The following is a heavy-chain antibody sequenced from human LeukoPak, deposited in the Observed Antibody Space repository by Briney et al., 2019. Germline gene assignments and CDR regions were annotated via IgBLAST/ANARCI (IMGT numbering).Heavy chain of an antibody. CDR1: GDSVSSNSVT. J-gene: IGHJ5*02. D-gene: IGHD2-2*01. CDR2: TYYRSTWYN. Sequence: SQTLSLTCAISGDSVSSNSVTWNWIRQSPSRGLEWLGRTYYRSTWYNDYAVSVRGRITVNPDASKNQFSLHLNSVTPEDTAVYYCARRLTQYDCFDPWGQGILVTVSS. CDR3: ARRLTQYDCFDP. V-gene: IGHV6-1*01.